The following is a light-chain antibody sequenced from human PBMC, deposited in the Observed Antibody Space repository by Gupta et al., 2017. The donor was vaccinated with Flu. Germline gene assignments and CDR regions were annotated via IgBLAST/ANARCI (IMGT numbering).Light chain of an antibody. Sequence: DIQLTQSPSSLSACVGDRVTITCRASQSISSYLDWYQQKPGKAPKLLIYAASSLQSGVPSRFSGSGSGTDFTLTISSLQPEDVATYYCQQSYSTPSTFGQGTRLEIK. CDR2: AAS. CDR1: QSISSY. V-gene: IGKV1-39*01. CDR3: QQSYSTPST. J-gene: IGKJ5*01.